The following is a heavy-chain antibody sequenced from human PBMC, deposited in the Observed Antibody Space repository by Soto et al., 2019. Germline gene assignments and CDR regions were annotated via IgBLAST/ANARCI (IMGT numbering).Heavy chain of an antibody. J-gene: IGHJ6*02. CDR1: GGTFSSYA. CDR2: IIPIFGTA. CDR3: ASSTIFGVERRVLLGVASYYGMDL. D-gene: IGHD3-3*01. V-gene: IGHV1-69*13. Sequence: SVKVSCKASGGTFSSYAISWVRQAPGQGLEWMGGIIPIFGTANYAQKFQGRVTITADESTSTAYMELSSLRSEDTAVYYCASSTIFGVERRVLLGVASYYGMDLWGQGTTVTVSS.